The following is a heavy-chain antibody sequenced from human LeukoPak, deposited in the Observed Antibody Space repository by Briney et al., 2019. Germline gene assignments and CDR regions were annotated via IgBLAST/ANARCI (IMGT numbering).Heavy chain of an antibody. Sequence: SLRLSCAASGFTFDDYAMHWVRQAPGKGLEWVSSISWNSGNIGYADSVKGRFTISRDNAKNSLYLQMNSLRAEDTALYYCAKARGSGSASYYMDVWGKGTTVTVSS. CDR1: GFTFDDYA. CDR3: AKARGSGSASYYMDV. D-gene: IGHD3-10*01. CDR2: ISWNSGNI. J-gene: IGHJ6*03. V-gene: IGHV3-9*01.